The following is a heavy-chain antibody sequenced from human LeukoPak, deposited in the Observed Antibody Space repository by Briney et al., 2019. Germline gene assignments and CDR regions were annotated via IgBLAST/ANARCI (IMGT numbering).Heavy chain of an antibody. V-gene: IGHV3-74*03. CDR3: AREAKVGGALQY. CDR1: GFTFSDYW. D-gene: IGHD1-26*01. CDR2: INTDGSFT. J-gene: IGHJ4*02. Sequence: GGSLRLSCAASGFTFSDYWRQWVRQATGKGLVWVSRINTDGSFTTYADSVQGRFHISRDTAKKTLFLQMNSLRAEDTAVYYCAREAKVGGALQYWGQGILVTVSS.